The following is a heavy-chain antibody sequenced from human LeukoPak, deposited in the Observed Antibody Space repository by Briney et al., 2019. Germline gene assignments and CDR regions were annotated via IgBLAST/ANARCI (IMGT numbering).Heavy chain of an antibody. CDR3: ARFTIFGVVPSYYFDY. D-gene: IGHD3-3*01. CDR1: GGSISSGSYY. CDR2: IYTSGST. V-gene: IGHV4-61*02. J-gene: IGHJ4*02. Sequence: TLSHTCTVSGGSISSGSYYWSWIRQPAGKGLEWIGRIYTSGSTNYNPSLKSRVTISVDTSKNQFSLKLSSVTAADTAVYYCARFTIFGVVPSYYFDYWGQGTLVTVSS.